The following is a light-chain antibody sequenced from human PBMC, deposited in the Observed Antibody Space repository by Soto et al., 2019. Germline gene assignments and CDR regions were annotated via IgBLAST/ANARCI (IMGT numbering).Light chain of an antibody. CDR2: RAS. J-gene: IGKJ4*01. CDR3: QQYERPPLT. Sequence: EIVLTQSPDTLSLSPGERATLSCRASQSVSSSFLAWYQQKPGQAPRLLIYRASSRATGIPDRFTRSGSGTDFTLTISRLEPEDFAVYYCQQYERPPLTLGGGNKVHI. V-gene: IGKV3-20*01. CDR1: QSVSSSF.